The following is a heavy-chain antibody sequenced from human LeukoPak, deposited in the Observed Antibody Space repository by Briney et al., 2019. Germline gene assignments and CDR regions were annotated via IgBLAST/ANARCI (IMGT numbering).Heavy chain of an antibody. CDR1: GAPISSGSHH. Sequence: SETLSLTCTVSGAPISSGSHHWSWIRQPAGKGLEWIGRIYTSGSTNYNPSLKSRVSISVDMSKNQFSLKLSSVTAADTAVYYCARDKGGFLYFGEYDPWGQGTLVTVSS. V-gene: IGHV4-61*02. CDR3: ARDKGGFLYFGEYDP. D-gene: IGHD3-10*01. CDR2: IYTSGST. J-gene: IGHJ5*02.